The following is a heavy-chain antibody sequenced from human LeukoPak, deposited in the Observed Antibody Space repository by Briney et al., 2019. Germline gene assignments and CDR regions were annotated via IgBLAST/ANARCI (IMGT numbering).Heavy chain of an antibody. CDR1: GYTFTSYY. J-gene: IGHJ6*02. CDR3: ARRGSSASSYYYAMDV. V-gene: IGHV1-46*01. Sequence: GASVKVSCKASGYTFTSYYMHWVRQAPGQGLEWMGIINPSGGGTTSYAQKFQGRVTMTRDTSTSTVYMELSSLRSEGTAVYYCARRGSSASSYYYAMDVWGQGTTVTVSS. CDR2: INPSGGGTT. D-gene: IGHD2-2*01.